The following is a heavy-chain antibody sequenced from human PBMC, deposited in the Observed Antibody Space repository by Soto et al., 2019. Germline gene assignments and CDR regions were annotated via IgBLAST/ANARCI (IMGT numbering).Heavy chain of an antibody. D-gene: IGHD6-13*01. Sequence: SVKVSCKAFGGTFSRYSITWVRQAPGHGLEWIGRIIPIFGIASYAQKFQGRVTITADESTSTAYMELSSLRSDDTAVYYCARDLYSTSWYVRAFDMWGQGTMVT. V-gene: IGHV1-69*13. J-gene: IGHJ3*02. CDR3: ARDLYSTSWYVRAFDM. CDR2: IIPIFGIA. CDR1: GGTFSRYS.